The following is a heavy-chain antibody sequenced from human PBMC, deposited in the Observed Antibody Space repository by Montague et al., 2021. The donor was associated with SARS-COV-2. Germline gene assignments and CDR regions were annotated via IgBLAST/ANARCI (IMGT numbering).Heavy chain of an antibody. CDR1: GGSISSYY. CDR2: IYYSGST. Sequence: SETLSLTCTVSGGSISSYYWSWIRQPPGKGLEWIGYIYYSGSTTYNPSLKSRVTISVDTSKNQFSPKLSSVTAAHTAVYYCAGEGSGGGYYYYGMDVWGQGTTVTVSS. J-gene: IGHJ6*02. D-gene: IGHD3-10*01. V-gene: IGHV4-59*01. CDR3: AGEGSGGGYYYYGMDV.